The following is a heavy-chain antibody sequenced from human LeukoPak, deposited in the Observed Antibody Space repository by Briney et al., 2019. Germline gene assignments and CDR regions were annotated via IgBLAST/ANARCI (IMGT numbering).Heavy chain of an antibody. D-gene: IGHD6-6*01. V-gene: IGHV4-34*01. Sequence: SETLSLTCAVYGGSFSGYYWSWIRQPPGKGLEWIGEINHSGSTNYNPSLKSRVTISVDTSKNQFSLKLSSVTAADTAVYYCARGQLAVDWGQGTLVTVSS. J-gene: IGHJ4*02. CDR3: ARGQLAVD. CDR2: INHSGST. CDR1: GGSFSGYY.